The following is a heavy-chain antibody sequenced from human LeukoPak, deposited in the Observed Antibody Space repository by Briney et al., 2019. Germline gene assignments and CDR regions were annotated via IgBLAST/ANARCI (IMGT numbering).Heavy chain of an antibody. CDR1: GGSISSYF. CDR3: AREDSASGRGLGS. Sequence: SETLSLTCTVSGGSISSYFWTWIRQPAGKGLEWIGRISTTETTHYSPSLKNRVNMSVDTSKNQFSLKMTSVTAADTAIYCCAREDSASGRGLGSWGQGTLVTVSS. V-gene: IGHV4-4*07. J-gene: IGHJ5*02. D-gene: IGHD3-10*01. CDR2: ISTTETT.